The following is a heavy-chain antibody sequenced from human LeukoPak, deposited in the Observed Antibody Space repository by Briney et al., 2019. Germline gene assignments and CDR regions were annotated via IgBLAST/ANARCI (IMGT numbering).Heavy chain of an antibody. CDR1: GVTFSSYW. CDR2: INSDGSST. Sequence: GGSLRLSCAASGVTFSSYWMDWVRQAPGKGLGWVSRINSDGSSTNYADSVKGGFTISRENDKNTVYLQMNRRRAEETAVYYCASRYRSHSWGQGTLVPVSS. D-gene: IGHD3-16*02. CDR3: ASRYRSHS. V-gene: IGHV3-74*01. J-gene: IGHJ4*02.